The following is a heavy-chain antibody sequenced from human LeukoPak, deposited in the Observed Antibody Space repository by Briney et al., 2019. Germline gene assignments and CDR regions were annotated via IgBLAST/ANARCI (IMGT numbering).Heavy chain of an antibody. CDR2: ISSSSSYI. CDR3: ARGALGAFDI. D-gene: IGHD7-27*01. J-gene: IGHJ3*02. Sequence: GGSLRLSCAASGFTFSSYAMHWVRQAPGKGLEWVSSISSSSSYIYYADSVKGRFTISRDNAKNSLYLQMNSLRAEDTAVYYCARGALGAFDIWGQGTMVTVSS. CDR1: GFTFSSYA. V-gene: IGHV3-21*01.